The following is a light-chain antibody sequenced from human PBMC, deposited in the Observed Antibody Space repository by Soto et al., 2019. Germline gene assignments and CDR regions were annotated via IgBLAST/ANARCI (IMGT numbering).Light chain of an antibody. V-gene: IGKV2D-29*02. CDR2: EVS. Sequence: DVVMTQPPLSLSVTPGQPASISCTSSQSLLHIAGQTHLFWYLQKPGQSPHLLIYEVSNRFSGVPDRFSGGGSGTDYTLKISRVEAEDVGIYYCLQSTHLPPPFGQGTRLEIK. J-gene: IGKJ5*01. CDR3: LQSTHLPPP. CDR1: QSLLHIAGQTH.